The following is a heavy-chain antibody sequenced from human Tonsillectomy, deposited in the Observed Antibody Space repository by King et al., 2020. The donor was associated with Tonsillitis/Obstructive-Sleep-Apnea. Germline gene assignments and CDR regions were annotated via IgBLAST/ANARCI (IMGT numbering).Heavy chain of an antibody. J-gene: IGHJ6*02. Sequence: QLQESGPGLVKPSETLSLTCTVSGGSISSYYWSWIRQPPGKGLEWIGYIYYSGSTNYNPSLKSRLTISVDTSKNQFSLKLSSVTAADTAVYYCTRTGMTRLEYGSSFPYCYYGMDVWGQGTTVTVSS. V-gene: IGHV4-59*01. D-gene: IGHD6-6*01. CDR1: GGSISSYY. CDR2: IYYSGST. CDR3: TRTGMTRLEYGSSFPYCYYGMDV.